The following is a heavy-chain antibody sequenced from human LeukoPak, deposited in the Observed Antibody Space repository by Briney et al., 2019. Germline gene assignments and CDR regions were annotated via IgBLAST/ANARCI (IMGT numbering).Heavy chain of an antibody. CDR2: ISSSSSYI. V-gene: IGHV3-21*04. CDR3: ARRAGAYSHPYDY. J-gene: IGHJ4*02. CDR1: GFTFSSYS. Sequence: GGSLRLSCAASGFTFSSYSMNWVRQAPGKGLEWVSSISSSSSYIYYADSVKGRFTISRDNAKNSLYLQMNSLRAEDAAVYYCARRAGAYSHPYDYWGQGTLVTVSS. D-gene: IGHD4/OR15-4a*01.